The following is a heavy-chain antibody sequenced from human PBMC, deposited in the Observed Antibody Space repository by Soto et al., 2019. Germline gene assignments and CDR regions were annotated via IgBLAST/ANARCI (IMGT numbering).Heavy chain of an antibody. CDR3: ARGIHYYDSSGYYF. D-gene: IGHD3-22*01. CDR2: IYYSGST. J-gene: IGHJ4*02. CDR1: GGSISSYY. V-gene: IGHV4-59*01. Sequence: KTSETLSLTCTVTGGSISSYYWSWIRQPPGKGLEWIGYIYYSGSTNYNPSLKSRVTISVDTSKNQFSLKLSSVTAADTAVYYCARGIHYYDSSGYYFWGQGTLVTV.